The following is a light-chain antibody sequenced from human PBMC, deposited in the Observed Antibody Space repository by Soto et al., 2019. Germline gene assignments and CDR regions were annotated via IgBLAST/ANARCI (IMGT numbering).Light chain of an antibody. CDR3: QERTGWPPWT. Sequence: EIVLTQSPATLSLSPGERATLSRRASQSVSSYLAWYQQKPGQAPRLLIYDASNRATGIPARFSGSGSGTDFTLTISSLEPEDFAVYYCQERTGWPPWTFGQGTKVDIK. V-gene: IGKV3-11*01. CDR1: QSVSSY. CDR2: DAS. J-gene: IGKJ1*01.